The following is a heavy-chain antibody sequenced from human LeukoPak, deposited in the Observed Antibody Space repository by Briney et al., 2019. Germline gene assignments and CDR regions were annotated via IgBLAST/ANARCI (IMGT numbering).Heavy chain of an antibody. CDR3: ARVIGSSWHPSYNCFDH. D-gene: IGHD6-13*01. Sequence: SESLSLTCAAYGGSFSGYCWSWIRQPPGKGLEWVGEINHGGSTNYNPSPNSRVTISVDTSKNQYSLKLSSVTAADTAVYYSARVIGSSWHPSYNCFDHWGQGTLVTVSS. V-gene: IGHV4-34*01. CDR2: INHGGST. J-gene: IGHJ5*02. CDR1: GGSFSGYC.